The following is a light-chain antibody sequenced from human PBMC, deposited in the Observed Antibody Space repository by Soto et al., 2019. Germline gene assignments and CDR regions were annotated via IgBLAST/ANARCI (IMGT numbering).Light chain of an antibody. CDR1: SSDVGGYIY. CDR3: SSYSSSSTLYV. Sequence: QSALTQPASVSESPGQSITVSCTGTSSDVGGYIYVSWYQQHPGKAPKLMIYDVSDRPSGVSNRFSGSKSGNTASLTISGLQAEYEADYYCSSYSSSSTLYVFGTGTKLTVL. J-gene: IGLJ1*01. V-gene: IGLV2-14*01. CDR2: DVS.